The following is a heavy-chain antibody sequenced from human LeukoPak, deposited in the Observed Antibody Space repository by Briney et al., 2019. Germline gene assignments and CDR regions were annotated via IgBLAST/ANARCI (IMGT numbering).Heavy chain of an antibody. V-gene: IGHV1-46*01. CDR2: INPSGGST. CDR1: GYTFTSYD. J-gene: IGHJ4*02. Sequence: ASVKVSCKASGYTFTSYDINWVRQAPGQGLEWMGIINPSGGSTSYAQKFQGRVTMTRDMSTSTVYMELSSLRSEDTAVYYCARGDDILTGYYKGPFDYWGQGTLVTVSS. D-gene: IGHD3-9*01. CDR3: ARGDDILTGYYKGPFDY.